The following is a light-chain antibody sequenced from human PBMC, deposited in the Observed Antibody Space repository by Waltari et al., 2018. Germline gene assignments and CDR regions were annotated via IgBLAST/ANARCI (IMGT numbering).Light chain of an antibody. CDR2: AVH. CDR3: CSYAGTTSWV. CDR1: SDDVGGYNL. V-gene: IGLV2-23*02. Sequence: QSALTQPASVSGSPGQSITISCTGTSDDVGGYNLVSWYQQSSGKAPKLIIYAVHKLPSGVSSRFSASRSGNTASLTISGLQSEDEANYYCCSYAGTTSWVFGGGTKVTVL. J-gene: IGLJ3*02.